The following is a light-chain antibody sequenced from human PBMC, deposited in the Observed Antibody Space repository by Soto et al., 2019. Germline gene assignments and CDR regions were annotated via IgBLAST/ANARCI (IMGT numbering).Light chain of an antibody. V-gene: IGKV3-15*01. J-gene: IGKJ1*01. Sequence: IVMTQSPATMSVSPGERAAIYCRVSQSVSSNLAWYQQKPGQAPRLLIFGASTRATGIPARFSGSGSGTEFTLTISSLQSEDFAVYYCQQYNNWPRSFGQGIKVDIK. CDR2: GAS. CDR3: QQYNNWPRS. CDR1: QSVSSN.